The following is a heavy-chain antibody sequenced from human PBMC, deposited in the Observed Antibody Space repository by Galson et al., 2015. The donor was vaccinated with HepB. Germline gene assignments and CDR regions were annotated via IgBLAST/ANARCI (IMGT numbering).Heavy chain of an antibody. V-gene: IGHV6-1*01. CDR3: ARTARGSSFLLFDY. D-gene: IGHD6-6*01. CDR2: TYYRSKWYN. CDR1: GDSVSSNSAA. J-gene: IGHJ4*02. Sequence: CAISGDSVSSNSAAWNWIRQSPSRGLEWLGRTYYRSKWYNDYAVSVNSRITINPDTSKNQFSLQLNSVTPEDTAVYYCARTARGSSFLLFDYWGQGTLVTVSS.